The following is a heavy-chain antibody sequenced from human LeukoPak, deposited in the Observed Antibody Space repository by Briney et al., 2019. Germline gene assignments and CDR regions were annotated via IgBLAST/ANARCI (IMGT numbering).Heavy chain of an antibody. CDR2: IYHSGST. Sequence: SETLSLTCSVSGYSISSGYYWGWIRQPPGKGLEWIGSIYHSGSTYYNPSLKSRVTISVDTSKNQFSLKLSSVTAADTAVYYCARVLSGYVMYYYYYMDVWGKGTTVTVSS. V-gene: IGHV4-38-2*02. D-gene: IGHD5-12*01. CDR3: ARVLSGYVMYYYYYMDV. J-gene: IGHJ6*03. CDR1: GYSISSGYY.